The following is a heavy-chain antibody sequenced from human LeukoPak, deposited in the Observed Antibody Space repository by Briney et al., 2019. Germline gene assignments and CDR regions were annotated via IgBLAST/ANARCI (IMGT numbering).Heavy chain of an antibody. CDR2: ISFDESNK. J-gene: IGHJ4*02. CDR3: ARGEWELPSCY. CDR1: GFTFCSYA. V-gene: IGHV3-30*03. Sequence: GRSLRLSCAASGFTFCSYAMHWVRQAPGKGLEWVALISFDESNKYYADSVKGRFTISRDNSKNTLYLQMNSLRAEDTAVYYCARGEWELPSCYWGQGTLVTVSS. D-gene: IGHD1-26*01.